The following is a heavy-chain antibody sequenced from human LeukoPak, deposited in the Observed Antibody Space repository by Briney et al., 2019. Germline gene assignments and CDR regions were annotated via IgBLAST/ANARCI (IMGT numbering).Heavy chain of an antibody. Sequence: PGGSLRLSCAASGFTFSSYSMNWVRQAPGKGLEWVSSISSSSSSIYYADSVKGRFTISRDNAKNSLYLQMNSLRAEDTAVYYCASVLAVAGSQVDYWGQGTLVTVSS. D-gene: IGHD6-19*01. J-gene: IGHJ4*02. V-gene: IGHV3-21*01. CDR2: ISSSSSSI. CDR3: ASVLAVAGSQVDY. CDR1: GFTFSSYS.